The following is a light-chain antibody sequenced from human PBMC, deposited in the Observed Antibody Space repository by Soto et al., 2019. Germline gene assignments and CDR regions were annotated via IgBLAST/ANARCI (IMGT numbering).Light chain of an antibody. CDR3: QQTYSIPLT. Sequence: DIQMTQSPSSLSASVGDRVSITCRASQGIGSYSNWYQQRPGKAPKLLIYAASSLQSGVPSRFSGSGSGTDFTLTISSLQPEDFATYYCQQTYSIPLTFGHGTKVEIK. CDR2: AAS. V-gene: IGKV1-39*01. J-gene: IGKJ1*01. CDR1: QGIGSY.